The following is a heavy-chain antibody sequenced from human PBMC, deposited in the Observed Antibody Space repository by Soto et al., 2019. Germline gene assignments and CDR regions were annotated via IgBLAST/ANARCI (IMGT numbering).Heavy chain of an antibody. CDR2: IKDGGLT. CDR3: ARGQVGVVANH. Sequence: QVQLQQWGAGLLKPAETLSLTCVVYGGSFSGYYWSWIRQPPGKGLEWIGEIKDGGLTNYSPSLKSRATKSKDTPNNQLSLKLHSVTAADKAVYDCARGQVGVVANHWDQGALVTVSS. D-gene: IGHD5-12*01. CDR1: GGSFSGYY. J-gene: IGHJ5*02. V-gene: IGHV4-34*01.